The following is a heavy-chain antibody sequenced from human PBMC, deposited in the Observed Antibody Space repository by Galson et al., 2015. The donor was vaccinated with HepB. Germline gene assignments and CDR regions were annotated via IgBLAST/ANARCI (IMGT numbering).Heavy chain of an antibody. J-gene: IGHJ4*02. Sequence: SVKVSCKASGYTFTSYAMHWVRQAPGQRLEWMGWNNAGNGNTKYSQKCQGRVTSTRDTSARTAYMELSSLRSKDTAVYSCARSITMIVVVPGYWGQGTLVTVSS. V-gene: IGHV1-3*01. CDR1: GYTFTSYA. CDR2: NNAGNGNT. D-gene: IGHD3-22*01. CDR3: ARSITMIVVVPGY.